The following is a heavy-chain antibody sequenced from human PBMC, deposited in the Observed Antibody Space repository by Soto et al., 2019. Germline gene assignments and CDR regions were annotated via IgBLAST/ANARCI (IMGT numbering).Heavy chain of an antibody. Sequence: QVQLLQSGAEVKKPGSSVKVSCKASGGTFSSYAISWLRQAPVQGLEWMGGFIPIFGTASYAQKLQGRVTMTADASTSTAYIEMSSLRSYDTAVYYCARDNCSSTSCSRYYYGMDVWCQGTTVTVSS. CDR3: ARDNCSSTSCSRYYYGMDV. J-gene: IGHJ6*02. V-gene: IGHV1-69*01. CDR2: FIPIFGTA. D-gene: IGHD2-2*01. CDR1: GGTFSSYA.